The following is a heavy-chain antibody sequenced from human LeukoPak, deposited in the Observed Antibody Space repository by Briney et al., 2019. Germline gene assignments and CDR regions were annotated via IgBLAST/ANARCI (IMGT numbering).Heavy chain of an antibody. CDR2: INWNGGST. CDR3: ASLAGGYFFDH. Sequence: GGSLRLSCAASGFTFDDYGMSWVRQAPGKGLEWVSGINWNGGSTGYADSVKGRFTISRDNAKNSLYLQINSPRVEDTAVYYCASLAGGYFFDHWGQGTLVTVSS. J-gene: IGHJ4*02. CDR1: GFTFDDYG. D-gene: IGHD1-26*01. V-gene: IGHV3-20*04.